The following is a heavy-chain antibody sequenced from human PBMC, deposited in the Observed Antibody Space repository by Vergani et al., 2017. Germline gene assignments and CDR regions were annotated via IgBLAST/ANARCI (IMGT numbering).Heavy chain of an antibody. Sequence: QVQLQESGPGLVKPSQTLSLTCTVSGGSISSGGYYWSWIRQPPGKGLEWIGYIYYSGSTYYHPSLKSRVTISGDTSKNPFSLKLSSVTAADTAVYYGAGVKWVVATPDEVDIWGQGTMVTVSS. J-gene: IGHJ3*02. CDR2: IYYSGST. V-gene: IGHV4-31*03. CDR1: GGSISSGGYY. D-gene: IGHD5-12*01. CDR3: AGVKWVVATPDEVDI.